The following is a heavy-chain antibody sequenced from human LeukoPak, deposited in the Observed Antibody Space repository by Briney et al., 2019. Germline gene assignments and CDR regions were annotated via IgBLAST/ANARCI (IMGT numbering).Heavy chain of an antibody. CDR1: GFTFSSYS. J-gene: IGHJ4*02. D-gene: IGHD3-22*01. Sequence: PGGSLILSCAASGFTFSSYSMNWVRQAPGKGLEWVSSISSSSSYIYYADSVKGRFTISRDNAKNSLYLQMNSLRAEDTAVYYCAREPNYYDSSGSDYWGQGTLVTVSS. CDR2: ISSSSSYI. CDR3: AREPNYYDSSGSDY. V-gene: IGHV3-21*01.